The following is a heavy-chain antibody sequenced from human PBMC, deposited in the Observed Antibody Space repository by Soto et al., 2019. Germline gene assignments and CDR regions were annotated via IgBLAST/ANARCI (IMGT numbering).Heavy chain of an antibody. D-gene: IGHD5-12*01. CDR3: ARSITNMVATFYFDY. CDR2: INPNSGGT. J-gene: IGHJ4*02. CDR1: GYTFTGYY. V-gene: IGHV1-2*04. Sequence: GASVKVSCKASGYTFTGYYMHWVRQAPGQGLEWMGWINPNSGGTNYAQKFQGWVTMTRDTSISTAYMELSRLRSDDTAVYYCARSITNMVATFYFDYWGRGTLVTVSS.